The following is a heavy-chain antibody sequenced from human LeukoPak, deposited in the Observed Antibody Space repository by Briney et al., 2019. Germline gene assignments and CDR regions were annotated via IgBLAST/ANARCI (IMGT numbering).Heavy chain of an antibody. D-gene: IGHD3-22*01. V-gene: IGHV1-2*02. Sequence: ASVKVSCKASGYTFTGYYMHWVRQAPGQGLEWMGWINPNSGGTNYAQKFQGRVTMTRDTSISTAYMELSRLRSDDTAVYYCARGVEWYYDSSGYPDYWGQGTLVTVSS. CDR1: GYTFTGYY. CDR3: ARGVEWYYDSSGYPDY. CDR2: INPNSGGT. J-gene: IGHJ4*02.